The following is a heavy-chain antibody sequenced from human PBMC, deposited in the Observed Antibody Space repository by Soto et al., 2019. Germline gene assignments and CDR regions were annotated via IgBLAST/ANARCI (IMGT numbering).Heavy chain of an antibody. Sequence: GGSLRLSCAASGFTFSTYWMHWVRQAPGKGLVWVSRIKTDGSVTTYADSVKGRFTISRDNAKNTLYLQMNTLRAEDTAVYYCARDLGGSHDYWGRGTLVTVSS. CDR3: ARDLGGSHDY. J-gene: IGHJ4*02. CDR2: IKTDGSVT. D-gene: IGHD3-16*01. CDR1: GFTFSTYW. V-gene: IGHV3-74*01.